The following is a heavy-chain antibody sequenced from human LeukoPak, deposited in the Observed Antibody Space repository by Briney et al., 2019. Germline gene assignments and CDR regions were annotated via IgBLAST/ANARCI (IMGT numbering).Heavy chain of an antibody. V-gene: IGHV4-39*01. D-gene: IGHD2-2*01. J-gene: IGHJ6*02. Sequence: PSETLSLTCTVSGGSISRSSYYWGWIRQPPGKGLEWIGSIYYSGNTYYNPSLKTRVTMSVDTSENQFSLKLSSVTAADSTVYYCVRIYCTSTSCYGDSYYGMDVWGQGTTVTVSS. CDR3: VRIYCTSTSCYGDSYYGMDV. CDR2: IYYSGNT. CDR1: GGSISRSSYY.